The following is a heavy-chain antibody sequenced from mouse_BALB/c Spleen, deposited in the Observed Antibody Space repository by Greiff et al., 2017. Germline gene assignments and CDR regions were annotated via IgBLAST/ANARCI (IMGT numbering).Heavy chain of an antibody. CDR2: ISSGGSYT. V-gene: IGHV5-9-4*01. Sequence: EVHLVESGGGLVKPGGSLKLSCAASGFTFSSYAMSWVRQSPEKRLEWVAEISSGGSYTYYPDTVTGRFTISRDNAKNTLYLEMSSLRSEDTAMYYCARGQVRRTGFAYWGQGTLVTVSA. CDR3: ARGQVRRTGFAY. J-gene: IGHJ3*01. CDR1: GFTFSSYA. D-gene: IGHD2-14*01.